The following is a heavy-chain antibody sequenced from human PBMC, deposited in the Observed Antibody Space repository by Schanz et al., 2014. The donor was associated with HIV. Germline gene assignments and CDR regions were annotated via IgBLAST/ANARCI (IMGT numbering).Heavy chain of an antibody. CDR1: GFTFDNYG. J-gene: IGHJ6*02. Sequence: QVQLVESGGGVVQPGRSLRLSCVASGFTFDNYGMHWVRQAPGKGLEWVAVMSYGGIRKNYADSVKGRFTISRDNSKNTLDLQMKNLRTEDTAVYYCAKDRNYYDSKYRGKGNYYYYYGMDVWGQGTTVTVSS. CDR2: MSYGGIRK. CDR3: AKDRNYYDSKYRGKGNYYYYYGMDV. D-gene: IGHD3-22*01. V-gene: IGHV3-30*18.